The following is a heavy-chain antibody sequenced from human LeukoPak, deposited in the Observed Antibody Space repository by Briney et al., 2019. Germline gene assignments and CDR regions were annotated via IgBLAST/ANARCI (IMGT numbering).Heavy chain of an antibody. Sequence: GGSLRLSRVASGFIFSSFGLHWARQAPGKGLEWVAFIRYDGSSKYYADSVKGRFTISRDISRNTLYLEMNSLRPDDTAVYYCAKISSHWGQGTLVTVSS. CDR1: GFIFSSFG. J-gene: IGHJ4*02. V-gene: IGHV3-30*02. CDR3: AKISSH. D-gene: IGHD3-3*02. CDR2: IRYDGSSK.